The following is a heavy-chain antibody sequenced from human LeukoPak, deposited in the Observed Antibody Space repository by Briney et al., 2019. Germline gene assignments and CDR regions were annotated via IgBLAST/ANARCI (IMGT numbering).Heavy chain of an antibody. D-gene: IGHD3-3*01. CDR1: VYSFTAYY. V-gene: IGHV1-2*02. CDR3: AGDATFLSGNSHFAY. CDR2: INPNSYCT. J-gene: IGHJ4*02. Sequence: ASVTVSLKYSVYSFTAYYLHWVRQAPGHGLEFMGWINPNSYCTNNPQKFHGRLTMTVDTSITTAYIELTSLTFDETSVYYCAGDATFLSGNSHFAYWGQGSLVSVSS.